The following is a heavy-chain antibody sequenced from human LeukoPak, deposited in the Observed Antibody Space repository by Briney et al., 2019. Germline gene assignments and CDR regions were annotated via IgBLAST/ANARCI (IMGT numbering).Heavy chain of an antibody. CDR2: IYYSGST. J-gene: IGHJ2*01. V-gene: IGHV4-59*08. Sequence: SETLSLTCTVSGGSISSYYWSWIRQPPGKGLEWIGYIYYSGSTNYNPSLKSRVTISVDTSKNQFSLKLSSVTAADTAVYYCARQVAATEWYFDLWGRGTLVTVSS. D-gene: IGHD6-13*01. CDR1: GGSISSYY. CDR3: ARQVAATEWYFDL.